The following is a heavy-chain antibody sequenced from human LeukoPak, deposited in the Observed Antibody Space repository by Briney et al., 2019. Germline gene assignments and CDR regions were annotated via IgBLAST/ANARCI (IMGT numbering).Heavy chain of an antibody. CDR2: INPSGGST. J-gene: IGHJ4*02. CDR3: ARDFAPRVVAASGDY. D-gene: IGHD3-22*01. V-gene: IGHV1-46*01. CDR1: GYTFTSYY. Sequence: ASVKVSCKASGYTFTSYYIHWVRQARGQGPEWVGIINPSGGSTTYAQKFQGRVTLTRDTSTSTVHMELRSLRSEDTAVYYCARDFAPRVVAASGDYWGQGTLVTVSS.